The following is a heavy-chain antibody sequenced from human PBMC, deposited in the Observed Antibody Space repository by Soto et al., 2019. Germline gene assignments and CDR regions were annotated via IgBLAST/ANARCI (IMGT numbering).Heavy chain of an antibody. CDR1: GDSISSYY. CDR3: AREYTETVDGPTPFYFDY. J-gene: IGHJ4*02. CDR2: TYITGDT. D-gene: IGHD6-19*01. V-gene: IGHV4-4*07. Sequence: SETLSLTCSVSGDSISSYYWSWIRQSAGKGLEWIGRTYITGDTNYNPSLKSRLTMSVDTSKNQLSLKRSSVTAADTAVYYCAREYTETVDGPTPFYFDYWGQGIPVTVSS.